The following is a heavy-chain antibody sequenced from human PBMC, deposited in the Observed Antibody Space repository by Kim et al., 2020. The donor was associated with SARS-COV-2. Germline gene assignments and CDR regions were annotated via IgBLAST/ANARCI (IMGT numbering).Heavy chain of an antibody. CDR1: GFTFSSYS. CDR2: ISSSSSYI. CDR3: ARDVWFGEMEYNWFDP. J-gene: IGHJ5*02. Sequence: GGSLRLSCAASGFTFSSYSMNWVRQAPGKGLEWVSSISSSSSYIYYADSVKGRFTISRDNAKNSLYLQMNSLRAEDTAVYYCARDVWFGEMEYNWFDPWGQGTLVTVSS. D-gene: IGHD3-10*01. V-gene: IGHV3-21*01.